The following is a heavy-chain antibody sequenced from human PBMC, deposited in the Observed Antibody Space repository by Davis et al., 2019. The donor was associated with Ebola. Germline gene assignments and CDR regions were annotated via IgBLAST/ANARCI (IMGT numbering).Heavy chain of an antibody. D-gene: IGHD2-8*02. V-gene: IGHV3-30*18. CDR1: GFTFSSYS. Sequence: GESLKISCAASGFTFSSYSMNWVRQAPGKVMEWVAVISPDGRDKNYADSGKGRFTISRDNSKTTLDLQMNSLRPEDTAVYYCAKTRSNWWNDALDNWGRGTMVTVSS. CDR3: AKTRSNWWNDALDN. J-gene: IGHJ3*02. CDR2: ISPDGRDK.